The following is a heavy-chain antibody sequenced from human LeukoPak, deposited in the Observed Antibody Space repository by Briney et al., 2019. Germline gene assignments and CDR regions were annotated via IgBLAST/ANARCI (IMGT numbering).Heavy chain of an antibody. Sequence: SETLSLTCAVYGGSFSGYYWSWIRQPPGKGLEWIGEINHSGSTNYNPSLKSRVTISVDTSKNQFSLKLSSVTAADTAVYYCARKIRRGYYDIVTGYSTYYYYYMDVWGKGTTVTISS. J-gene: IGHJ6*03. CDR1: GGSFSGYY. V-gene: IGHV4-34*01. CDR3: ARKIRRGYYDIVTGYSTYYYYYMDV. CDR2: INHSGST. D-gene: IGHD3-9*01.